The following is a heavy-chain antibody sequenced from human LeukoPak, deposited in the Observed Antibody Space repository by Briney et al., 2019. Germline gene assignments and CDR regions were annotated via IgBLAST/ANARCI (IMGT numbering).Heavy chain of an antibody. CDR3: ARTLRFFRFLDV. J-gene: IGHJ6*02. CDR2: IKPDGSET. CDR1: GFTFSNYW. Sequence: GGSLRLSCAASGFTFSNYWMSWVRQAPEKGLEWVANIKPDGSETYSVDSVKGRFTISRDNAKNSLYLQMNSLRAEDTAVYYCARTLRFFRFLDVWGQGTTVTVSS. D-gene: IGHD3-3*01. V-gene: IGHV3-7*03.